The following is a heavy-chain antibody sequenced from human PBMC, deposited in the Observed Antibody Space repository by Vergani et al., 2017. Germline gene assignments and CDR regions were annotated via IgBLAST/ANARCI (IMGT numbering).Heavy chain of an antibody. CDR1: GFTFSTYA. J-gene: IGHJ6*02. CDR3: ASMRHPYSSGGNYYYGMDV. Sequence: EVQLLESGGSLKQPGGSVRLSCAASGFTFSTYAMHWVRQAPGKGLEWVSALTGGGGSTYYADSFKGRFIISRDNSRDTLYLQMNSLRAEDTAVYYCASMRHPYSSGGNYYYGMDVWGQGTTVTVSS. D-gene: IGHD6-19*01. V-gene: IGHV3-23*01. CDR2: LTGGGGST.